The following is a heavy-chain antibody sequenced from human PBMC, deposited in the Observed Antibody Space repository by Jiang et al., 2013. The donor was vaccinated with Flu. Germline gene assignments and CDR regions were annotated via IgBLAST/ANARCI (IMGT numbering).Heavy chain of an antibody. V-gene: IGHV4-39*01. Sequence: GSGLVKPSETLSLTCTVSGGSISSSSYYWGWIRQPPGKGLEWIGTVSYSGSTYYSPSLKSRVTMSVDTSKNQFSLKLSSVTAADTAMYYCARPPIGYSGYYFDYWGPGNPGHRLL. CDR3: ARPPIGYSGYYFDY. D-gene: IGHD1-26*01. J-gene: IGHJ4*02. CDR1: GGSISSSSYY. CDR2: VSYSGST.